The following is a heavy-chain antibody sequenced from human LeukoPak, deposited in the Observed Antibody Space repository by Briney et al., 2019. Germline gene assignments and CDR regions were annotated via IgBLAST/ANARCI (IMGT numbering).Heavy chain of an antibody. CDR2: IYYSGST. CDR3: ARSPAHYDFWSGYYHFDY. V-gene: IGHV4-61*05. J-gene: IGHJ4*02. D-gene: IGHD3-3*01. Sequence: SETLSLTCTVSGGSISSSSYYWGWIRQPPGKGLEWIGYIYYSGSTNYNPSLKSRVTISVDTSKNQFSLKLSSVTAADTAVYYCARSPAHYDFWSGYYHFDYWGQGTLVTVSS. CDR1: GGSISSSSYY.